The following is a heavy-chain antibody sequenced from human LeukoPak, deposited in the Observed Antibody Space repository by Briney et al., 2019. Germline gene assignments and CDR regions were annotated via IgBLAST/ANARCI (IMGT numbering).Heavy chain of an antibody. CDR1: GFTFDDYA. CDR2: ISGDGGST. D-gene: IGHD3-22*01. V-gene: IGHV3-43*02. CDR3: AKTTYYCDSSGYYYN. Sequence: PGGSLRLSCAASGFTFDDYAMHWVRQAPGKGLEWASLISGDGGSTYYADSVKGRFTISRDNSKNSLYLQMNSLRTEDTALYYCAKTTYYCDSSGYYYNWGQGTLVTVSS. J-gene: IGHJ4*02.